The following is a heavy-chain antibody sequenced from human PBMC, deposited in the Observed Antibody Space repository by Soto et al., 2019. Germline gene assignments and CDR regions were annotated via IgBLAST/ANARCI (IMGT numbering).Heavy chain of an antibody. CDR2: ISPHNNNT. Sequence: QVQLVQSETEVKKPGASVKVSCKASGYRFTTYAITWVRQAPGQGLEWMGWISPHNNNTEYVQKFQGRVAMTADTSTSTTYMEARSLRSDDTALYYCARGKFYFDNWGQGTLVTVSS. V-gene: IGHV1-18*01. CDR1: GYRFTTYA. CDR3: ARGKFYFDN. J-gene: IGHJ4*02.